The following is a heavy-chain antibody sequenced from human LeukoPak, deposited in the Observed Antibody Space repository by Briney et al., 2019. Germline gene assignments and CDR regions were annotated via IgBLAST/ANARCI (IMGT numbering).Heavy chain of an antibody. J-gene: IGHJ4*02. CDR3: ARDRAPSGFYLGDFYY. CDR2: ISISSSYT. CDR1: GCTFSDYY. Sequence: GGSLRLSCAASGCTFSDYYMSWIRQAPGKGLEWVSYISISSSYTKYADSVKGRFTISRDNAKKSLYLQMNSLRADDSAVYYCARDRAPSGFYLGDFYYWGQGALVTVSS. D-gene: IGHD3-22*01. V-gene: IGHV3-11*05.